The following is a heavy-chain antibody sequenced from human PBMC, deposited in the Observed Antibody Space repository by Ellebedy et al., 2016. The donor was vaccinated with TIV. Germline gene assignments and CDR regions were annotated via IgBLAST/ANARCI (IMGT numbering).Heavy chain of an antibody. J-gene: IGHJ5*02. CDR3: ARTAHIGWVDP. Sequence: SETLSLTXTVSGGSISSGGYYWSWIRQPPGKGLEWIGEINHSGSTNYNPSLKSRVTISVDTSKNQFSLKLSSVTAADTAVYYCARTAHIGWVDPWGQGTLVTVSS. V-gene: IGHV4-39*07. CDR1: GGSISSGGYY. CDR2: INHSGST. D-gene: IGHD5-12*01.